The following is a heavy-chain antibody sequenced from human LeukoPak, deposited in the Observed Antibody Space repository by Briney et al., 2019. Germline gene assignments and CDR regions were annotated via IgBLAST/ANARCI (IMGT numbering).Heavy chain of an antibody. J-gene: IGHJ4*02. CDR3: AHSSGPWGVDY. CDR1: GGSFSGYY. Sequence: PSETLSLTCAVYGGSFSGYYWSWIRQPPGKGLEWIGEINHSGSTNYNPSLKSRVTISVDTSKNQFSLKLSSVTAADTAVYYCAHSSGPWGVDYWGQGTLVTVSS. V-gene: IGHV4-34*01. D-gene: IGHD3-22*01. CDR2: INHSGST.